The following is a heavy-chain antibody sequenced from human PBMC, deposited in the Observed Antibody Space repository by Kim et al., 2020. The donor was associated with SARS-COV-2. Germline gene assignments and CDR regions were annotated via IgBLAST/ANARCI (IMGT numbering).Heavy chain of an antibody. J-gene: IGHJ4*01. CDR3: ARRGGEVVITEEYYFD. CDR2: IYYSGST. D-gene: IGHD3-22*01. V-gene: IGHV4-39*01. Sequence: SETLSLTCTVSGGSISSSSYYWGWIRQPPGKGLEWIGSIYYSGSTYYNPSLKSRVTISVDTSKNQFSLKLSSVTAADTAVYYCARRGGEVVITEEYYFD. CDR1: GGSISSSSYY.